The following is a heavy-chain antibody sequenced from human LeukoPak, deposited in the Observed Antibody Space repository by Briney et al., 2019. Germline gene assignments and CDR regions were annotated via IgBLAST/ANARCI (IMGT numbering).Heavy chain of an antibody. D-gene: IGHD3-10*01. J-gene: IGHJ4*02. CDR3: AGGKYYGLGTRPGYLGY. CDR2: MDNFGIK. V-gene: IGHV3-53*01. CDR1: DFSVNNNY. Sequence: PGGSLRHACAASDFSVNNNYVDWVRQAPGKGLEWVSCMDNFGIKRYADSVQGRFTVSRDSARDMVFLQMNSLRVEDTAVYYCAGGKYYGLGTRPGYLGYWGLGTMVTVSS.